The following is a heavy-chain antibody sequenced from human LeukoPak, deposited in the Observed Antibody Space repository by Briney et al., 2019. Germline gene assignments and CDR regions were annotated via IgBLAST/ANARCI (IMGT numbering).Heavy chain of an antibody. V-gene: IGHV4-59*08. CDR2: IYYSGST. CDR3: ARQGNYGDYEGWFDP. CDR1: GGSISSYY. D-gene: IGHD4-17*01. J-gene: IGHJ5*02. Sequence: PSETLSLTCTVSGGSISSYYWSWIRQPPGKGLEWIGYIYYSGSTNYNPSLKSRVTISVDTSKNQLSLKLSSVTAADTAVYYCARQGNYGDYEGWFDPWGQGTLVTVSS.